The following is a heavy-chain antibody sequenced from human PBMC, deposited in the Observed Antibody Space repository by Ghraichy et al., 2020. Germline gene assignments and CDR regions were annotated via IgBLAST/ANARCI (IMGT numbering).Heavy chain of an antibody. J-gene: IGHJ4*02. Sequence: SETLSLTCAVYGGSFSGYYWSWIRQPPGKGLEWIGEINHSGSTNYNPSLKSRVTISVDTSKNQFSLKLSSVTAADTAVYYCATQELFPVATIENWGQGTLVTVSS. D-gene: IGHD5-24*01. CDR2: INHSGST. CDR1: GGSFSGYY. V-gene: IGHV4-34*01. CDR3: ATQELFPVATIEN.